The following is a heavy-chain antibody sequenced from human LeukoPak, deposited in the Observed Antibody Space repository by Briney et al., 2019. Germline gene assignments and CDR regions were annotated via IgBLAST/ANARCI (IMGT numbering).Heavy chain of an antibody. V-gene: IGHV3-74*01. Sequence: GSLRLSCAASGFTFRSYWMHWVRQAPGKGLVWVSRINSDGSSTSNADSVKGRFTISRDNAKNPLDLQMNSLRAEDTAVHYCARESSGWYRDAFDIWGQGTMVTVSS. D-gene: IGHD6-19*01. CDR2: INSDGSST. CDR3: ARESSGWYRDAFDI. J-gene: IGHJ3*02. CDR1: GFTFRSYW.